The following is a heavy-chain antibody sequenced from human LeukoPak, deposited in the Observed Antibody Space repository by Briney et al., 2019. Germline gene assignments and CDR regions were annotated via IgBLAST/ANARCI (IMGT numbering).Heavy chain of an antibody. Sequence: ASVKVSCKASGYTFTSYGISWVRQAPGQGLEWMGWINPNSGGTNYAQKFQGRVTMTRDTSISTAYMELSRLRSDDTAVYYCARDSDILTGYAPYWGQGTLVTVSS. CDR1: GYTFTSYG. V-gene: IGHV1-2*02. CDR3: ARDSDILTGYAPY. D-gene: IGHD3-9*01. J-gene: IGHJ4*02. CDR2: INPNSGGT.